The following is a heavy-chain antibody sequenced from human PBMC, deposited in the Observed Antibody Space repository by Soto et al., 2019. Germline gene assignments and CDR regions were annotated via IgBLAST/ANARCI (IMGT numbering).Heavy chain of an antibody. CDR3: ARVGGYSGYDHFDY. V-gene: IGHV3-33*01. CDR2: IWYDGSNK. D-gene: IGHD5-12*01. J-gene: IGHJ4*02. CDR1: GFTFSSYG. Sequence: QVQLVESGGGVVQPGRSLRLSCAASGFTFSSYGMHWVRQAPGKGLAWVAVIWYDGSNKYYADSVKGRFTISRDNSKNTLYLQMNSLRAEDTAVYYCARVGGYSGYDHFDYCGQGTLVTVSS.